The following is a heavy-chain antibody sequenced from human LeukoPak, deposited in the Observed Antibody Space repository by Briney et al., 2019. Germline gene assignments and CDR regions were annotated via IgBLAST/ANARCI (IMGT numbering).Heavy chain of an antibody. D-gene: IGHD3-10*01. CDR3: AKDHITMVRGVSYFDY. V-gene: IGHV3-23*01. Sequence: GGSLRLSCTTSGFTFGDYAMSWVRQAPGKGLEWVSVISGSGRSTYYADSVKGRFTISRDNSKNTLYLQMNSLRAEDTAVYYCAKDHITMVRGVSYFDYWGQGTLVTVSS. CDR2: ISGSGRST. CDR1: GFTFGDYA. J-gene: IGHJ4*02.